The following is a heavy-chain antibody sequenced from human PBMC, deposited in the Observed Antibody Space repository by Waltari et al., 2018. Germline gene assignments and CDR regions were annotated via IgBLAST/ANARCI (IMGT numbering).Heavy chain of an antibody. CDR3: ARDLVHYFDY. J-gene: IGHJ4*02. D-gene: IGHD3-16*01. Sequence: EVQLVESGGGLVQPGGSLRLSCAGPGLTISANYMRWVRQAPGKGLELVSVLYSAGHTYYADSVKGRFTISRDSSKNTLYLQMNSLRTEDTAVYYCARDLVHYFDYWGQGTLVTVSS. CDR2: LYSAGHT. V-gene: IGHV3-53*01. CDR1: GLTISANY.